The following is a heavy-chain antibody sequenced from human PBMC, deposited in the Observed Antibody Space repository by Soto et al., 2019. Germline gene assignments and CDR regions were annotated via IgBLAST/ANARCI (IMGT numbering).Heavy chain of an antibody. J-gene: IGHJ4*02. D-gene: IGHD3-16*01. Sequence: QVQLVQSGAEVKKPGASVKVSCKASGYTFTSYAMHWVRQAPGQRLEWMGWINAGNCNTKYSQKFQGRVTITRDTSASTAYMELSSLRSADTAVYYCARGRLFDYWGQGTLVTVSS. V-gene: IGHV1-3*01. CDR3: ARGRLFDY. CDR1: GYTFTSYA. CDR2: INAGNCNT.